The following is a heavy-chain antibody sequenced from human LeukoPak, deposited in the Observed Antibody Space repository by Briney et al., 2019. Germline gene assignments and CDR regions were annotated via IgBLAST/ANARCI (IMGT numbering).Heavy chain of an antibody. V-gene: IGHV1-69*04. CDR3: ARVCGRDGYNSYFDY. CDR1: GGTFSSYA. CDR2: ITPILGIA. Sequence: SVKVSCKASGGTFSSYAISWVRQAPGQGLEWMGRITPILGIANYAQKFQGRVTITADKSTSTAYMELSSLRSEDTAVYYCARVCGRDGYNSYFDYWGQGTLVTVSS. D-gene: IGHD5-24*01. J-gene: IGHJ4*02.